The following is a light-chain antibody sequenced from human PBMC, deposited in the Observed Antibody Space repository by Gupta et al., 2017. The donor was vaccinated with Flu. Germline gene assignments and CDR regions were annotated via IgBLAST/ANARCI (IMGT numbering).Light chain of an antibody. V-gene: IGKV1-9*01. Sequence: DIQLTQSPSFLSASVGDRVTITCRASQGISSYLAWYQQKPGKAPKLLIYAASTLQSGVPSRFSGSGSGTAFTLTIISLQSEDFATYYCQQLNSYPLTFGQGTRLEIK. CDR3: QQLNSYPLT. J-gene: IGKJ5*01. CDR2: AAS. CDR1: QGISSY.